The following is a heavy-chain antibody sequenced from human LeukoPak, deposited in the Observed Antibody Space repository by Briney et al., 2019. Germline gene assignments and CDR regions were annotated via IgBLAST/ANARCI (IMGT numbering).Heavy chain of an antibody. J-gene: IGHJ4*02. CDR3: ASHPTDFWSGYSGDY. D-gene: IGHD3-3*01. CDR1: GFTFNTYS. Sequence: GGSLRLSCAASGFTFNTYSMNWVRQAPGKGLEWVSSISSSSSYIYYADSVKGRFTISRDNAKNSLYLQMNSLRAEDTAVYYCASHPTDFWSGYSGDYWGQGTLVTVSS. CDR2: ISSSSSYI. V-gene: IGHV3-21*01.